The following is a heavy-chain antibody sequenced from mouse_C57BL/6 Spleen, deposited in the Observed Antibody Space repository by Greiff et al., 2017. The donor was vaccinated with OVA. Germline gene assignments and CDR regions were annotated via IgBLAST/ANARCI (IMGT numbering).Heavy chain of an antibody. D-gene: IGHD1-1*01. Sequence: EVQLQQSGPELVKPGASVKISCKASGYTFTDYYMNWVKQSHGKSLEWIGDINPNNGGTSYNQKFKGKATLTVDKSSSTAYMELRSLTSEDSAVYYCARPRGVATDAMDYWGQGTSVTVSS. V-gene: IGHV1-26*01. CDR1: GYTFTDYY. CDR2: INPNNGGT. CDR3: ARPRGVATDAMDY. J-gene: IGHJ4*01.